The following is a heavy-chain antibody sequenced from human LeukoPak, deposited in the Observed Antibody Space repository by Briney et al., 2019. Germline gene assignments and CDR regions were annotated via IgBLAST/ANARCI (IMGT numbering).Heavy chain of an antibody. D-gene: IGHD2-8*02. CDR3: ASHRGGGGVDY. CDR1: GGSISSTTHY. CDR2: IYYNGDS. Sequence: PSETLSLTCSVSGGSISSTTHYWTWIRQPPGKGLEWIGNIYYNGDSSYSPSLKSRTTISVDTPKNQFSLQLSSVTAADTAVYYCASHRGGGGVDYWGQGTLVTVSS. V-gene: IGHV4-39*01. J-gene: IGHJ4*02.